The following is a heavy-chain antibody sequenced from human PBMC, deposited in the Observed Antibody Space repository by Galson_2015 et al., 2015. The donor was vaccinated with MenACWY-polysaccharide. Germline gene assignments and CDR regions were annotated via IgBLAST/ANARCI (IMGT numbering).Heavy chain of an antibody. Sequence: SLRLSCAASGFTFSNYGMNWVRQAPGKGLEWVSYISGTRTVNYADSVRGRFTISRDNAKNSLYLQMNSLRVEDTAVYYCTRGGAARPDYWGQGTLVTVSS. V-gene: IGHV3-48*01. CDR2: ISGTRTV. CDR3: TRGGAARPDY. D-gene: IGHD6-6*01. J-gene: IGHJ4*02. CDR1: GFTFSNYG.